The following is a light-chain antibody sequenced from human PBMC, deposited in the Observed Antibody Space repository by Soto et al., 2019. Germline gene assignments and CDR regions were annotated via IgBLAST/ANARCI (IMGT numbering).Light chain of an antibody. Sequence: DIQMTQSPSTLSASVGDRVIITCRASQTISSHLNWYQQKPGKAPNLLVYAASSLQSGVPSRFSGSGSGTEFTLTISSLQPDDFATYYCQHYNSYSEAFGQGTKVDNK. V-gene: IGKV1-5*01. CDR1: QTISSH. CDR2: AAS. J-gene: IGKJ1*01. CDR3: QHYNSYSEA.